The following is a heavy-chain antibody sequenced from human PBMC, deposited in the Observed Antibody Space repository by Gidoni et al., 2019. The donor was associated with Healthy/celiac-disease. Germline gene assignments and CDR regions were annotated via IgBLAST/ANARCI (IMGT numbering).Heavy chain of an antibody. CDR1: GGSFSGYY. CDR2: INHSGST. CDR3: ARNFYYYDSSGYYLTPPYYYGMDV. D-gene: IGHD3-22*01. V-gene: IGHV4-34*01. Sequence: QVQLQQWGAGLLKPSETLSLTCAVYGGSFSGYYWSGIRPPPGKGLEWIGEINHSGSTNYNPSLKSRVTISVDTSKNQFSLKLSSVTAADTAVYYCARNFYYYDSSGYYLTPPYYYGMDVWGQGTTVTVSS. J-gene: IGHJ6*02.